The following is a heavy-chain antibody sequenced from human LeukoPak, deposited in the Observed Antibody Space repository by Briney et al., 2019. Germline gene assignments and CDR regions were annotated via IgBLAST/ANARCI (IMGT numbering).Heavy chain of an antibody. CDR1: GGSISSGSYY. V-gene: IGHV4-39*01. CDR2: IYYSGST. D-gene: IGHD3-22*01. CDR3: ARHIPLLRYDSSGLSNWFDP. J-gene: IGHJ5*02. Sequence: SETLSLTCTVSGGSISSGSYYWGWIRQPPGKGLEWIGNIYYSGSTYYNPSLKSRVTISADTSKNQFSLTPSSVTAADTAVYYCARHIPLLRYDSSGLSNWFDPWGQGTLVTVSS.